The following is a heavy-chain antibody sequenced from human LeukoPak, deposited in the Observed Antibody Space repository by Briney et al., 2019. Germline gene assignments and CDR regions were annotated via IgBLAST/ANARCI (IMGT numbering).Heavy chain of an antibody. D-gene: IGHD3-9*01. CDR2: IYSGGSP. J-gene: IGHJ4*02. Sequence: PGGSLRLSCAASGFTVRSSYMSWVRQAPGKGLEWVSVIYSGGSPDYADSAKGRFTISSDNSENTLYLQMNSLRAEDTALYYCARGSTHYDVLTGYHYYFDYWGQGTLVTVSS. V-gene: IGHV3-53*01. CDR1: GFTVRSSY. CDR3: ARGSTHYDVLTGYHYYFDY.